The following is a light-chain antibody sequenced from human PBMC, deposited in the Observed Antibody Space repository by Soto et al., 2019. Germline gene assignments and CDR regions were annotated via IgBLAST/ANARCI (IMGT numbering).Light chain of an antibody. CDR3: QTWGTGIQV. V-gene: IGLV4-69*01. Sequence: QLVLTQSPSASASLGASAKLTCTLSSGHSSYAIAWHQQQPEKGPRYLMKLNSDGSHSKGDGIPDRFSGSSSGAERYLTISSLQSEDEADYYSQTWGTGIQVFGGGTKLTVL. J-gene: IGLJ2*01. CDR1: SGHSSYA. CDR2: LNSDGSH.